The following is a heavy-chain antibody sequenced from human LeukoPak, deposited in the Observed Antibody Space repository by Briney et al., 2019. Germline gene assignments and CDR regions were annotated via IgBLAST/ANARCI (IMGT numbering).Heavy chain of an antibody. Sequence: GGSLKLSCAASGFTFSSYWMHWVRQAPGKGLVWVSRINSDGSSTSYADSVKGRFTISRDNTKNTLYLQMNSLRAEDTAVYYCAKDATMVRGQPHDYWGQGTLVTVSS. CDR1: GFTFSSYW. D-gene: IGHD3-10*01. CDR2: INSDGSST. CDR3: AKDATMVRGQPHDY. J-gene: IGHJ4*02. V-gene: IGHV3-74*01.